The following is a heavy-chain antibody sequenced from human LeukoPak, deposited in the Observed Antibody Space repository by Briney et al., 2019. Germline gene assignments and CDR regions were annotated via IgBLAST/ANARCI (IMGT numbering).Heavy chain of an antibody. CDR2: IYYTEST. CDR1: GGSISSSSYY. D-gene: IGHD3-10*01. J-gene: IGHJ4*02. V-gene: IGHV4-39*01. Sequence: SETLSLTCTVSGGSISSSSYYWGWIRQPPGKGLEYIGSIYYTESTYYNPSLKSRVTISVDTSKTQFSLNLTSVTSADTAVYYCARRLWFGEYYFDYWGQGTLVTVSS. CDR3: ARRLWFGEYYFDY.